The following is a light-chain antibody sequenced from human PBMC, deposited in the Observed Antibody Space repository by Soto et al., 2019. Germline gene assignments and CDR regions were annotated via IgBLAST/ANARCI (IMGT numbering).Light chain of an antibody. CDR1: NIGNKS. Sequence: SYELTQPPSLSVAPGQTAMITCGGKNIGNKSVHWYQQRPGQAPVLVVYDDSDRPSGIPDRLSGSKSENTATLTISRVEADYYCGTWDSSLTSVVFGGGTKLTVL. CDR2: DDS. V-gene: IGLV3-21*02. CDR3: SSLTSVV. J-gene: IGLJ2*01.